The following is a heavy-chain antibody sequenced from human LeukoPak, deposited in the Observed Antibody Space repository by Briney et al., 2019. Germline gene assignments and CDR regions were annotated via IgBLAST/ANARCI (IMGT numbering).Heavy chain of an antibody. CDR3: ARGRGVITFGYDY. V-gene: IGHV4-34*01. Sequence: SETLSLTCAVYGGSFSAYYWSWIRQPPGKGLEWIGEINHSGSTNYNPSLKSRVTISVDTSKNQFSLKLSSVTAADTAVYYCARGRGVITFGYDYWGQGTLVTVSS. CDR2: INHSGST. D-gene: IGHD3-16*01. CDR1: GGSFSAYY. J-gene: IGHJ4*02.